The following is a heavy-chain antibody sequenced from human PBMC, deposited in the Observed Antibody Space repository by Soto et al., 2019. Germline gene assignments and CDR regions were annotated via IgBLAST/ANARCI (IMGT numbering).Heavy chain of an antibody. CDR3: AGTTYYDILTGSNWFDP. V-gene: IGHV1-3*01. CDR2: INAGNGNT. J-gene: IGHJ5*02. D-gene: IGHD3-9*01. CDR1: GYTFTSYA. Sequence: QVQIVQSGAEVKKPGASVKVSCKASGYTFTSYAMHWVRQAPGQRLERMGWINAGNGNTKYSQKFQGRVTITRDTSASTAYMELSSLRSEDTAVYYCAGTTYYDILTGSNWFDPWGQGTLVTVSS.